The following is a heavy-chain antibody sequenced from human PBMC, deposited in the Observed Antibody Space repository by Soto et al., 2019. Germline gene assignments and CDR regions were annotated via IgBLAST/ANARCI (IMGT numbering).Heavy chain of an antibody. CDR3: AKVSRKGSAIDFDY. Sequence: QVQLVESGGGVVQPGRSLRLSCAASGYTFSNYDMNWVRQATGQGPEWIGWVNPNNGDTGYAQKFQGRVTLTTDISTTTAYMELTSLRSEDTAIYYCAKVSRKGSAIDFDYWGQGTLITVSS. D-gene: IGHD3-10*01. CDR2: VNPNNGDT. CDR1: GYTFSNYD. V-gene: IGHV1-8*01. J-gene: IGHJ4*02.